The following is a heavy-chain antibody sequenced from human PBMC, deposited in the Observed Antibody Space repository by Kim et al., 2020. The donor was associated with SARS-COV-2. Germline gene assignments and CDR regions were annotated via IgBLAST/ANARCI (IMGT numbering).Heavy chain of an antibody. Sequence: GGSLRLSCAASGFTFSDYYMSWIRQAPGKGLEWVSYISGGNSLYADYADSVKGRFTISRDNAKNSLYLQMNSLRADDTAVYYCARDFGPSYWGQGTLVTV. D-gene: IGHD3-10*01. CDR3: ARDFGPSY. V-gene: IGHV3-11*05. CDR2: ISGGNSLYA. CDR1: GFTFSDYY. J-gene: IGHJ4*02.